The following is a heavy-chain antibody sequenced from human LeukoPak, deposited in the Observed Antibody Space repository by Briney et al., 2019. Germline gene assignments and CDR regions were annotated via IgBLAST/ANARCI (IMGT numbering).Heavy chain of an antibody. J-gene: IGHJ1*01. D-gene: IGHD6-13*01. Sequence: PGGSLRLSCAASGFTFSSYAMSWVRQAPGKGLEWVSSISNSGGSTYYADSLKGRFTISRDNSKNTLYLQMSSLRVEDTAVYYCARDPPGIAASVTGGWGQGTLVTVSS. V-gene: IGHV3-23*01. CDR2: ISNSGGST. CDR3: ARDPPGIAASVTGG. CDR1: GFTFSSYA.